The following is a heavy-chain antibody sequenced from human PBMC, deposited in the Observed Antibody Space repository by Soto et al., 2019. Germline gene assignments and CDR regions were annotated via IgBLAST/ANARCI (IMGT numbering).Heavy chain of an antibody. CDR3: ARDFGHGYYLDY. CDR2: ITDSSDTV. CDR1: GFSFSNYN. D-gene: IGHD3-3*01. V-gene: IGHV3-48*02. J-gene: IGHJ4*02. Sequence: PGGSLRLSCVASGFSFSNYNMNWVRQAPGKGLEWVSYITDSSDTVHYADSVRGRFTISRDNAESSLYLQMNSLRDEDTAVYFCARDFGHGYYLDYWGRGTLVTVPS.